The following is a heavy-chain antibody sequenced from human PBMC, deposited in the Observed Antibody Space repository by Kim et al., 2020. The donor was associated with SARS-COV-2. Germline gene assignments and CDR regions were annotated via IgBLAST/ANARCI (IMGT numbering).Heavy chain of an antibody. J-gene: IGHJ5*02. Sequence: SETLSLTCAVYGGFFRGYYWSWIRQPPGKGLEWIGEINHSGSTNYNPSLKSRVTISVDTSKNQFSLKLSSVTAADTAVYYCASDGDSARPFYGFGPWGQGTLVTVS. CDR3: ASDGDSARPFYGFGP. CDR2: INHSGST. V-gene: IGHV4-34*01. CDR1: GGFFRGYY. D-gene: IGHD6-6*01.